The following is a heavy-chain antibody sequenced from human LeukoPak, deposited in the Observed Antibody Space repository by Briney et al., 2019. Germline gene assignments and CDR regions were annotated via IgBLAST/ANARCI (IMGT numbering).Heavy chain of an antibody. CDR1: GFTFSSYW. CDR3: ARGGGLDV. V-gene: IGHV3-7*03. Sequence: GGSLRLSCAASGFTFSSYWMNWARQAPGKGLEWVASISHNGNVNYYVDSVKGRFTISRDNAKNSLYLQMSNLRAEDTAVYFCARGGGLDVWGQGATVTVSS. D-gene: IGHD3-16*01. J-gene: IGHJ6*02. CDR2: ISHNGNVN.